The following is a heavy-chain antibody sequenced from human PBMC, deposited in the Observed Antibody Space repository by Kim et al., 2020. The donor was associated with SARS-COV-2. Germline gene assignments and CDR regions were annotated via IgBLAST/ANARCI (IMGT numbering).Heavy chain of an antibody. CDR2: ISSNGGST. D-gene: IGHD6-13*01. Sequence: GGSLRLSCSASGFTFSSYAMHWVRQAPGKGLEYVSAISSNGGSTYYADSVKGRFTISRDNSKNTLYLQMSSLRAEDTAVYYCVKDAAAGMTDYYYYYGMDVWGQGTTVTVSS. CDR3: VKDAAAGMTDYYYYYGMDV. V-gene: IGHV3-64D*06. CDR1: GFTFSSYA. J-gene: IGHJ6*02.